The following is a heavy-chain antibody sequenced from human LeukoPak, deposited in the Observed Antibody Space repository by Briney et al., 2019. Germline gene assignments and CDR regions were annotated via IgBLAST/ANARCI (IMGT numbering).Heavy chain of an antibody. V-gene: IGHV5-51*01. CDR3: ARLYCSSTSCYGVVDY. CDR1: GYSFTSYW. CDR2: IYPGDSDT. D-gene: IGHD2-2*01. J-gene: IGHJ4*02. Sequence: GESLKISCKGSGYSFTSYWIGWVRQMPGKGLEWMGIIYPGDSDTRYSPSFQGQVTISADKSISTAYLQWSSLKASDTAIYYCARLYCSSTSCYGVVDYWGQGTLVTVSS.